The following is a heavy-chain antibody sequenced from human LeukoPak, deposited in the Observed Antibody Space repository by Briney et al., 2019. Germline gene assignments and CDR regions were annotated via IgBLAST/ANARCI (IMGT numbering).Heavy chain of an antibody. D-gene: IGHD3-10*01. V-gene: IGHV3-48*03. Sequence: GGSLRLSCTASEFTFGDYAISWVRQAPGKGLEWVSYISSSGSTIYYADSVKGRFTISRDNAKNSLYLQMNSLRAEDTAVYYCARGYYGSGDAFDIWGQGTMVTVSS. J-gene: IGHJ3*02. CDR3: ARGYYGSGDAFDI. CDR2: ISSSGSTI. CDR1: EFTFGDYA.